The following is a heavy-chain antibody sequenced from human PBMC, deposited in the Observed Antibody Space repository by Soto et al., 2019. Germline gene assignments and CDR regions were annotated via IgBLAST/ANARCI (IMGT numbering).Heavy chain of an antibody. J-gene: IGHJ6*02. CDR1: GYSISSGHS. Sequence: ASETLSLTCAVSGYSISSGHSWGFIRQPPGKGLEWIGSIFHTGSTYYNPSLKSRVTLSVDTSKNQFSLKLSSVTAADTAVYFCATLPRLDGMDVWGQGTTVTVSS. CDR2: IFHTGST. D-gene: IGHD6-25*01. V-gene: IGHV4-38-2*01. CDR3: ATLPRLDGMDV.